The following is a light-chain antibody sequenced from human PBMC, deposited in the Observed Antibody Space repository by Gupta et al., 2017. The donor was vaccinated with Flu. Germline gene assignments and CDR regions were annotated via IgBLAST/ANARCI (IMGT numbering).Light chain of an antibody. CDR3: TQGKLLYT. CDR1: QSLVHSDGNNY. Sequence: DVVLTQSPLSLPVTLGQPASISCRSSQSLVHSDGNNYLHWVQQRPGQSPRRLFYKGSNRDSGVTDRFSGSGEGNDFTFESRRGEEEDGGIYYVTQGKLLYTFGQGTKLEIK. V-gene: IGKV2-30*02. J-gene: IGKJ2*01. CDR2: KGS.